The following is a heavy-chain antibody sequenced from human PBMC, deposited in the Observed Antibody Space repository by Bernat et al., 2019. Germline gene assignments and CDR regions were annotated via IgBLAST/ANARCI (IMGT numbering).Heavy chain of an antibody. V-gene: IGHV2-70*15. Sequence: QVTLRESGPALVKPTQTLTLTCTFSGFSLSTSGMCVSWIRQPPGKALEWLARIDWDDDKYYSTSLKTRLTISKDTSKNQVVLTMTNMDPVDTATYYCALILLGIRDAGHFDYWGQGTLVTVSS. CDR3: ALILLGIRDAGHFDY. J-gene: IGHJ4*02. D-gene: IGHD2-15*01. CDR2: IDWDDDK. CDR1: GFSLSTSGMC.